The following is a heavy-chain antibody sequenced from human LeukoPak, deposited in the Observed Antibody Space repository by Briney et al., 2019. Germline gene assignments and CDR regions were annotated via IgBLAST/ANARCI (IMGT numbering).Heavy chain of an antibody. CDR3: ARDGTREYSYGYPYYYYGMDV. CDR2: FYSGGST. CDR1: GYTVSSNY. Sequence: GGSLRLSCAASGYTVSSNYVSWVRRAPGGGLEWVSVFYSGGSTYYADSGKGRFTISRDNSKNTLYLQMNSLRAEDTAVYYCARDGTREYSYGYPYYYYGMDVWGQGTTVTVSS. J-gene: IGHJ6*02. D-gene: IGHD5-18*01. V-gene: IGHV3-53*01.